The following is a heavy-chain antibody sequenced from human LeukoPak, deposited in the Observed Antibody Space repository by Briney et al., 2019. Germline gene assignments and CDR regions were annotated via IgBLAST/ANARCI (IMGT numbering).Heavy chain of an antibody. CDR2: ISDDGTKK. CDR3: ASRYSSSWALDY. V-gene: IGHV3-30*01. J-gene: IGHJ4*02. CDR1: GYTFRSYA. Sequence: GGSLRLSCAGSGYTFRSYAMHWVRQAPGKGLEWVAVISDDGTKKYYADSAKGRFTISRDNSKNSLSLQMNSLRAEDTAVYYCASRYSSSWALDYWGLGTLVTVSS. D-gene: IGHD6-13*01.